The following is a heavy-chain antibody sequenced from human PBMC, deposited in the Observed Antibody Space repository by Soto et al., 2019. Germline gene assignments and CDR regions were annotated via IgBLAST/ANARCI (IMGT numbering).Heavy chain of an antibody. CDR1: RYTFIDYY. V-gene: IGHV1-2*02. J-gene: IGHJ3*02. CDR3: AKSTFYGDIAFDI. Sequence: ASVKVSCKASRYTFIDYYIHWVRQAPGQGLEWMGWINPNTGVTNYAQKFQGRVTMTRDTSISTAYMELSRLRADDATLYYCAKSTFYGDIAFDIWGQGTMVTVSS. D-gene: IGHD4-17*01. CDR2: INPNTGVT.